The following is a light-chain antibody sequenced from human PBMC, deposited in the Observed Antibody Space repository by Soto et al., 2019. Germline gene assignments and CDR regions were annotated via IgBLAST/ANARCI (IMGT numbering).Light chain of an antibody. CDR3: QQSYTTPIT. CDR2: AAS. J-gene: IGKJ5*01. Sequence: DIQMTQSPSSLSASVGDRVIITCRASQTISSHLNWYQQKPGKAPNLLVYAASSLQSGVPSRFTGSSSGTDFTLTISSLPPEDFATYFCQQSYTTPITFGHGTRL. V-gene: IGKV1-39*01. CDR1: QTISSH.